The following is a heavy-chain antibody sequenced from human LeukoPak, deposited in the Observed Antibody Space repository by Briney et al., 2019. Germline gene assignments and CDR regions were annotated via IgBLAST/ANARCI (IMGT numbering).Heavy chain of an antibody. J-gene: IGHJ3*02. CDR1: GITFSRHS. CDR2: TGSSRRYI. D-gene: IGHD6-6*01. Sequence: PGGSLRLSCEVSGITFSRHSMNWARQAPGKGLEWVASTGSSRRYIYHADSVRGRFTISGDNAEKSLYLEMNSLRVEDTAVYYCTRGLEYSSTDAFDIWGQGIMVTVSS. CDR3: TRGLEYSSTDAFDI. V-gene: IGHV3-21*01.